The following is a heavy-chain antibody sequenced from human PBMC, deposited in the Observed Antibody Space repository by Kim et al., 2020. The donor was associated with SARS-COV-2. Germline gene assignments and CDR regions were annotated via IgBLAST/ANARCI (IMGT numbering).Heavy chain of an antibody. CDR3: ARDRGVRGVIIKTHWYFDL. Sequence: GGSLRLSCAASGFTFSDYYMSWIRQAPGKGLEWVSYISSSSSYTNYADSVKGRFTISRDNAKNSLYLQMNSLRAEDTAVYYCARDRGVRGVIIKTHWYFDLWGRGTLVTVSS. V-gene: IGHV3-11*05. CDR2: ISSSSSYT. CDR1: GFTFSDYY. J-gene: IGHJ2*01. D-gene: IGHD3-10*01.